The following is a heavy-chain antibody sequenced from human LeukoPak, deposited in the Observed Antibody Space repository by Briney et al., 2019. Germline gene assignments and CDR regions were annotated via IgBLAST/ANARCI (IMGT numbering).Heavy chain of an antibody. J-gene: IGHJ6*03. D-gene: IGHD2-2*01. CDR3: AREAPDIVVVPAAIVGPPSYYYYMDV. CDR1: DGSISSYY. V-gene: IGHV4-4*07. Sequence: SETLSLTCTVSDGSISSYYWSWIRQPAGKGLEWIGRIYTSGSTNYNPSLKSRVTMAVDTSENQFSLKLSSVTAADTAVYYCAREAPDIVVVPAAIVGPPSYYYYMDVWGKGTTVTVSS. CDR2: IYTSGST.